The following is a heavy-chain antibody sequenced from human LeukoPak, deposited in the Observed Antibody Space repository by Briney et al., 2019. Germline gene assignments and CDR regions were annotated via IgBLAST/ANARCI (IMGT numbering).Heavy chain of an antibody. CDR2: SRNGG. CDR3: AKDGQLAY. Sequence: GGSLRLSCAASGFSLIGYDMHWARQAPGKGLEWVAFSRNGGYYAESVRGRFTISTDNSKNTLYLHMNSLGPEDTAMYYCAKDGQLAYWGQGTLVTVSS. D-gene: IGHD5-12*01. V-gene: IGHV3-30*02. J-gene: IGHJ4*02. CDR1: GFSLIGYD.